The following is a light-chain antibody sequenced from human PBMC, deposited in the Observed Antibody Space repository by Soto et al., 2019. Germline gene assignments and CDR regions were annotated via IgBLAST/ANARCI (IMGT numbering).Light chain of an antibody. CDR3: QQYGSSPET. V-gene: IGKV3-20*01. J-gene: IGKJ1*01. CDR2: VAS. Sequence: EIVLTQSPGTLSLSPGERATLSCRASQSVSSNYLAWYQQKPGQAPRLLIYVASSRATGIPDRVSGSGSGTDFTLTISRLEPEDFAVYYCQQYGSSPETFGQGTKVEIK. CDR1: QSVSSNY.